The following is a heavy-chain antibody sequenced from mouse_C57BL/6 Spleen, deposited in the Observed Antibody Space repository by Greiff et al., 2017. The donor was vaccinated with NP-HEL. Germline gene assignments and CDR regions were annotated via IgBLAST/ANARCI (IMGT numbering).Heavy chain of an antibody. CDR2: IYPGDGDT. J-gene: IGHJ3*01. CDR3: ARAVDGYFDEFAY. CDR1: GYAFSSSW. D-gene: IGHD2-3*01. Sequence: VMLVESGPELVKPGASVKISCKASGYAFSSSWMNWVKQRPGKGLEWIGRIYPGDGDTNYNGKFKGKATLTADKSSSTAYMQLSSLTSEDSAVYFCARAVDGYFDEFAYWGEGTLVTVSA. V-gene: IGHV1-82*01.